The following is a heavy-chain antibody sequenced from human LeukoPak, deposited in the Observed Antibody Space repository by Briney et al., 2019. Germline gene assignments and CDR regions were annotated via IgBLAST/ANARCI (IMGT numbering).Heavy chain of an antibody. CDR3: VRLIGSSSWYRSRAEYFQH. Sequence: SETLSLTCTVSGGSISSSSYYWGWIRQPPGKGLEWIGSIYYSGSTYYNPSLKSRVTISVDTSKNQFSLKLSSVTAADTAVYYCVRLIGSSSWYRSRAEYFQHWGQGTLVTVSS. D-gene: IGHD6-13*01. CDR2: IYYSGST. CDR1: GGSISSSSYY. J-gene: IGHJ1*01. V-gene: IGHV4-39*01.